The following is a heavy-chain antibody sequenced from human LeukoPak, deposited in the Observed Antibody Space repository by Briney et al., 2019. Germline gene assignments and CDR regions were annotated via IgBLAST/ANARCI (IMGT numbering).Heavy chain of an antibody. Sequence: SETLSLTCTVSGYSLRSDYYWGWIRQPPGKGLEWIGNIFHSGSTYYNPSLKSRLTISVDTSKNQFSLKLSSVTAADTAVYYCARGGLISLANTPLGAFDIWGQGTMVSVSS. CDR3: ARGGLISLANTPLGAFDI. V-gene: IGHV4-38-2*02. D-gene: IGHD3/OR15-3a*01. J-gene: IGHJ3*02. CDR1: GYSLRSDYY. CDR2: IFHSGST.